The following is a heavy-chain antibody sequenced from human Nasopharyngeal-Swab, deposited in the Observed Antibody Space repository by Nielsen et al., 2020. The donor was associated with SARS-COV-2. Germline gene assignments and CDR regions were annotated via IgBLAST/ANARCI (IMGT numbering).Heavy chain of an antibody. D-gene: IGHD3-10*01. CDR2: INHSGST. CDR1: GRSFSGYY. J-gene: IGHJ6*02. V-gene: IGHV4-34*01. CDR3: ARAMGLYGSGSYYNFARYYYGMDV. Sequence: SETLSLTCAVYGRSFSGYYWSWIRQPPGKGLEWIGEINHSGSTNYNPSLKSRVTISVDTSKNQFSLKLSSVTAADTAVYYCARAMGLYGSGSYYNFARYYYGMDVWGQGTTVTVSS.